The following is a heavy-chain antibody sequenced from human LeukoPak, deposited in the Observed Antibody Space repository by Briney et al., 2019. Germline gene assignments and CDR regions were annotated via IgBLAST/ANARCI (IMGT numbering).Heavy chain of an antibody. D-gene: IGHD6-19*01. Sequence: SETLFLTCTVSGGSISIYYWSGIRQPPGKGLEWIGRIYTSGSTNYNPSLKSRVTISVDTSKNQFSLKLSSVTAADTAVYYCARERFIAVALTYFYLWGRGTLVTVSS. CDR1: GGSISIYY. CDR2: IYTSGST. J-gene: IGHJ2*01. CDR3: ARERFIAVALTYFYL. V-gene: IGHV4-4*08.